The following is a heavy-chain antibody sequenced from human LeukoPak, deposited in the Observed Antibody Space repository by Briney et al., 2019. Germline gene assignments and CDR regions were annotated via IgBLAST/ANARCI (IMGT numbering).Heavy chain of an antibody. CDR2: ISYSGEDT. CDR3: AKGLGGVFPRSRIFDM. J-gene: IGHJ3*02. D-gene: IGHD3-16*01. CDR1: GFTFTNYA. Sequence: GGSLRLSCAASGFTFTNYAMNWVRQAPGKGLEWVSVISYSGEDTIYPDSLKGRFTISRDNSKNMLYLQINSLRAEDTAVYYCAKGLGGVFPRSRIFDMWGQGTMVTVSS. V-gene: IGHV3-23*01.